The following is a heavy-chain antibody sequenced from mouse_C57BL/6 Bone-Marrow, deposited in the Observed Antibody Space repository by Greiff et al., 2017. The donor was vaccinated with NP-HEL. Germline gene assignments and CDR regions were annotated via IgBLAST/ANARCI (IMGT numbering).Heavy chain of an antibody. Sequence: QVQLQQSGAELARPGASVKMSCKASGYTFTSYTMHWVKQRPGQGLEWIGYINPSSGYTKYNQKFKDKATLTADKSSSTAYMQLSSLTSEDSAVYDCARSLGITTVAGYFDYWGQGTTLTVSS. V-gene: IGHV1-4*01. CDR1: GYTFTSYT. CDR2: INPSSGYT. D-gene: IGHD1-1*01. J-gene: IGHJ2*01. CDR3: ARSLGITTVAGYFDY.